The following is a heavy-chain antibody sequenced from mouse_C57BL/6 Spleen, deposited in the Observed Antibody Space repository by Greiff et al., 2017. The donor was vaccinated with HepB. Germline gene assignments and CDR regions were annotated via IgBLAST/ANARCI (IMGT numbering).Heavy chain of an antibody. V-gene: IGHV3-6*01. J-gene: IGHJ4*01. CDR1: GYSITSGYY. D-gene: IGHD2-5*01. Sequence: EVKLLESGPGLVKPSQSLSLTCSVTGYSITSGYYWNWIRQFPGNKLEWMGYISYDGSNNYNPSLKNRISITRDTSKNQFFLKLNSVTTEDTATYYCARDSNLYAMDYWGQGTSVTVSS. CDR3: ARDSNLYAMDY. CDR2: ISYDGSN.